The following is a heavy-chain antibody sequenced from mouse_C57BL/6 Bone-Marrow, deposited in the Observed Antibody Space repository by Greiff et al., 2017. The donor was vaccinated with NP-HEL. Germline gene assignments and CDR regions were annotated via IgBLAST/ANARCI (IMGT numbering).Heavy chain of an antibody. J-gene: IGHJ3*01. CDR1: GYTFTSYW. V-gene: IGHV1-69*01. CDR2: IDPSDSYT. Sequence: QVQLQQSGAELVMPGASVKLSCKASGYTFTSYWMHWVKQRPGQGLEWIGEIDPSDSYTNYNQKFKGKSTLTVDKSSSTAYMQLSSLTSEDSAVYYCARSNGDWGQGTLVTVSA. D-gene: IGHD1-1*02. CDR3: ARSNGD.